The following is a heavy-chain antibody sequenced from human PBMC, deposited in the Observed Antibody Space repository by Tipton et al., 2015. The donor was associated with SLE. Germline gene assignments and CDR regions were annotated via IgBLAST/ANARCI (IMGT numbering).Heavy chain of an antibody. CDR2: IYYSETT. D-gene: IGHD3-10*01. Sequence: TLSLTCTVSGGSISSYYWSWIRQPPGKGLEWIGYIYYSETTYYNPSLKSRVAMSVDTSENQVSLKLSSVTAADTAVYYCARDLVRGVSGGYWGQGTLVTVSS. CDR3: ARDLVRGVSGGY. CDR1: GGSISSYY. J-gene: IGHJ4*02. V-gene: IGHV4-59*12.